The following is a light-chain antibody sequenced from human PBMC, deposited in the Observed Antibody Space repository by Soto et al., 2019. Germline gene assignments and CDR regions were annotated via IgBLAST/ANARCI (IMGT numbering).Light chain of an antibody. J-gene: IGKJ1*01. CDR2: DVS. CDR3: QQRGNWPWT. V-gene: IGKV3-11*01. Sequence: EIVLTQSPATLSLSPGARATLSCRASQSVSTYLAWYQQKPGQAPRLLIYDVSKRATGIPARFSGSGSGTDFTLTIGSLEPEDFAVYYCQQRGNWPWTFGQGTKVEIK. CDR1: QSVSTY.